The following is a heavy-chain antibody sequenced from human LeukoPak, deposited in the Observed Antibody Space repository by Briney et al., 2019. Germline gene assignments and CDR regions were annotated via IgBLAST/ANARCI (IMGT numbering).Heavy chain of an antibody. CDR1: GYIFTSYW. J-gene: IGHJ4*02. CDR2: IYPGDSDT. V-gene: IGHV5-51*01. D-gene: IGHD4-17*01. Sequence: GESLKISCKGSGYIFTSYWFVCVRQMPGKGLEWMGIIYPGDSDTRNNPSFQGQVTIPSAKSISTAYLQWSSLEGLDTAMFFFAGQGRLLGDYGGFFYWGQGTLVTVSS. CDR3: AGQGRLLGDYGGFFY.